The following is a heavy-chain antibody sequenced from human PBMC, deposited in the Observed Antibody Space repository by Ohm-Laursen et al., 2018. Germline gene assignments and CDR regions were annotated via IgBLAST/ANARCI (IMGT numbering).Heavy chain of an antibody. Sequence: SLRLSCAASGFTFRSYGMHWVRQAPGKGLEWVALISYDGSNKYYADSVKGRFTISSDNSRNTLYLQMNSLRAEDTAVYYCARDYCSGGSCCHEYYYGMDVWGQGTTVTVSS. V-gene: IGHV3-30*03. CDR2: ISYDGSNK. CDR3: ARDYCSGGSCCHEYYYGMDV. D-gene: IGHD2-15*01. CDR1: GFTFRSYG. J-gene: IGHJ6*02.